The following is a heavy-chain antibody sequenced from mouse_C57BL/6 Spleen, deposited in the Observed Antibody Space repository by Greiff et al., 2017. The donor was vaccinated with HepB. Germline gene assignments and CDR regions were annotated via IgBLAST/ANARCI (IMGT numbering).Heavy chain of an antibody. CDR1: GYTFTSYW. CDR3: ARPPCATVVEVDY. CDR2: IYPGNSDT. Sequence: VQLLQSGTVLARPGASVKMSCKTSGYTFTSYWMHWVQQRPGQGLEWIGAIYPGNSDTSYNQKFKGKAKLAAVTSASTAYMELSSLTNEDSAVYYCARPPCATVVEVDYWGQGTTLTVSS. V-gene: IGHV1-5*01. D-gene: IGHD1-1*01. J-gene: IGHJ2*01.